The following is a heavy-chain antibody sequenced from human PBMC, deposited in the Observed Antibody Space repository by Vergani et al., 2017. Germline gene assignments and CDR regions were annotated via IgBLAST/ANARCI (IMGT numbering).Heavy chain of an antibody. CDR3: ARGLGDGYKKNAFDI. J-gene: IGHJ3*02. V-gene: IGHV4-4*02. D-gene: IGHD5-24*01. CDR1: GGSISSNW. Sequence: QVQLQESGPGLVKPSETLSLTCTVSGGSISSNWWSWVRQPPGKGLEWIGEIYHSGSTNYNPSLKSRVTISVDKSKNQFSLKLSSVTAADTAVYYCARGLGDGYKKNAFDIWGQGTMVTVSS. CDR2: IYHSGST.